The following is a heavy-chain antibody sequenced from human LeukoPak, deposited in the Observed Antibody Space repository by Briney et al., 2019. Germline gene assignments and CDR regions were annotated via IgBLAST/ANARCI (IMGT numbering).Heavy chain of an antibody. J-gene: IGHJ5*02. CDR2: IYHSGST. D-gene: IGHD2-2*03. CDR1: GYSISSGYY. CDR3: ARDGSS. Sequence: SETLSLTCTVSGYSISSGYYWGWIRQPPGKGLEWIGSIYHSGSTYYNPSLKSRVTISVDTSKNQFSLKLSSVTAADTAVYYCARDGSSWGQGTLVTVSS. V-gene: IGHV4-38-2*02.